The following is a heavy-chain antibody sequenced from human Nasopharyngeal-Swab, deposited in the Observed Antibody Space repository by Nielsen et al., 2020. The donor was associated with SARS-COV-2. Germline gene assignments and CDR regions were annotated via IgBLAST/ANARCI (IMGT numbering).Heavy chain of an antibody. CDR2: INPNSGGT. CDR1: GYTFTGYY. CDR3: ARDRSASWSALDV. J-gene: IGHJ6*04. V-gene: IGHV1-2*04. D-gene: IGHD6-13*01. Sequence: ASVKVSCKASGYTFTGYYIHWVRQAPGQGLEGMGWINPNSGGTNYAQKFQGWVTMTRDTSISTAYMELSRLKSDDTAMYYCARDRSASWSALDVWGKGTTVTVSS.